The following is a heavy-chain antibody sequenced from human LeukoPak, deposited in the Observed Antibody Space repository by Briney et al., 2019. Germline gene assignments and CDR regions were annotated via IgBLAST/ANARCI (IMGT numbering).Heavy chain of an antibody. D-gene: IGHD6-19*01. V-gene: IGHV3-30*18. CDR2: ISYDGSNK. J-gene: IGHJ5*02. Sequence: GGSLRLSFAASGFTFSSYGMHWVRQAPGKGLEWVAVISYDGSNKYYADSVKGRFTISRDNSKNTLYLQMNSLRAEDTAVYYCAKDNGWDSSGWFDLWGQGTLVTVSS. CDR3: AKDNGWDSSGWFDL. CDR1: GFTFSSYG.